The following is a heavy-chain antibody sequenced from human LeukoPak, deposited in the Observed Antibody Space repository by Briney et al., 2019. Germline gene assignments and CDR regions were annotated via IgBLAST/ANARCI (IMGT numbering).Heavy chain of an antibody. V-gene: IGHV4-34*01. D-gene: IGHD4-17*01. CDR1: GGSISSYY. CDR2: INHSGST. J-gene: IGHJ4*02. Sequence: SETLSLTCTVSGGSISSYYWSWIRQPPGKGLEWIGEINHSGSTNYNPSLKSRVTISVDTSKNQFSLKLSSVTAADTAVYYCATVYGDYPFSYWGQGTLVTVSS. CDR3: ATVYGDYPFSY.